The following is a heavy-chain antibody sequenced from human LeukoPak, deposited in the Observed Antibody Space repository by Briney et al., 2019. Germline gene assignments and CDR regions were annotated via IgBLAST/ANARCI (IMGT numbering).Heavy chain of an antibody. Sequence: ASVKVSCKASGGTFSSYAISWVRQAPGEGLEWMGGIISIFGTANYAQKFQGRVTITTDESTSTAYMALSSLRSEDTAVYYCAREGWGRARIQGAFGIWGQGKMVTVSS. V-gene: IGHV1-69*05. CDR3: AREGWGRARIQGAFGI. CDR1: GGTFSSYA. J-gene: IGHJ3*02. D-gene: IGHD3-16*01. CDR2: IISIFGTA.